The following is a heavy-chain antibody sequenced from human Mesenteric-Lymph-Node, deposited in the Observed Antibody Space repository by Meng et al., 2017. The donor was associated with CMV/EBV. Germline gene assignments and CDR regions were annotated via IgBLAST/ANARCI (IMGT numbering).Heavy chain of an antibody. CDR1: GFTFSSYS. CDR3: ARDGYDYVWGSRRDAFDI. CDR2: ISSSSSYI. V-gene: IGHV3-21*04. Sequence: GESLKISCAASGFTFSSYSMNWVRQAPGKGLEWVSSISSSSSYIYYADSVKGRFTISRDNAKNSLYLQMNSLRAEDTAVYYCARDGYDYVWGSRRDAFDIWGQGTMVTVSS. J-gene: IGHJ3*02. D-gene: IGHD3-16*01.